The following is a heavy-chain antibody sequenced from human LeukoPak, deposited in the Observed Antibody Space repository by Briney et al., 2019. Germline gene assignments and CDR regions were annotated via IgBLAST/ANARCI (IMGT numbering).Heavy chain of an antibody. CDR3: ACEYSSSWFDY. D-gene: IGHD6-13*01. Sequence: GRSLRLSCAASGFTFSSYAMHWVRQAPGKGLEWVAVISYDGSNKYYADSVKGRFTISRDNSKNTLYLQMNSLRAEDTAVYYCACEYSSSWFDYRGQGTLVTVSS. V-gene: IGHV3-30-3*01. J-gene: IGHJ4*02. CDR2: ISYDGSNK. CDR1: GFTFSSYA.